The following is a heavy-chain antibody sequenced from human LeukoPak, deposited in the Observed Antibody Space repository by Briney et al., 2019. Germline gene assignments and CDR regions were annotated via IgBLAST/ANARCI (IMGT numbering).Heavy chain of an antibody. Sequence: SQTLSLTCAISGDSVSSNSVAWNWIRQSPSRGLGWLGRTYYRSKWYNDYAVSVKGRITINPDTSKNQFSLQLNSVTPEDSAVYYCARLGIATAPGDYWGQGTLVTVSS. J-gene: IGHJ4*02. CDR1: GDSVSSNSVA. V-gene: IGHV6-1*01. D-gene: IGHD6-13*01. CDR2: TYYRSKWYN. CDR3: ARLGIATAPGDY.